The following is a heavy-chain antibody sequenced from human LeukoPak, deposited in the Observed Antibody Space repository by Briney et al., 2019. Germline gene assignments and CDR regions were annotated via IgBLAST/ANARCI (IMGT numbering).Heavy chain of an antibody. J-gene: IGHJ4*02. CDR3: AKSGPKYYYDSSGYLDY. Sequence: GGSLRLSCAASGFTFSSYAMHWVRQAPGKGLEWVAVISYDGSNKYYADSVKGRFTISRDNSKNTLYLQMNSLRAEDTAVYYCAKSGPKYYYDSSGYLDYWGQGTLVTVSS. V-gene: IGHV3-30-3*01. CDR2: ISYDGSNK. D-gene: IGHD3-22*01. CDR1: GFTFSSYA.